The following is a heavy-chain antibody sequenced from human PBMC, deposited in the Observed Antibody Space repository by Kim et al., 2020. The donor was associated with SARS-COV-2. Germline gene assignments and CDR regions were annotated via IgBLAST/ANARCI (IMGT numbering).Heavy chain of an antibody. Sequence: ASVKVSCKASGYTFTSYGISWVRQAPGQGLEWMGWISAYNGNTNYAQKLQGRVTMTTDTSTSTAYMELRSLRSDDTAVYYCARVVTPVEYQLLLRRPWFDPWGQGTLVTVSS. D-gene: IGHD2-2*01. CDR1: GYTFTSYG. J-gene: IGHJ5*02. V-gene: IGHV1-18*04. CDR3: ARVVTPVEYQLLLRRPWFDP. CDR2: ISAYNGNT.